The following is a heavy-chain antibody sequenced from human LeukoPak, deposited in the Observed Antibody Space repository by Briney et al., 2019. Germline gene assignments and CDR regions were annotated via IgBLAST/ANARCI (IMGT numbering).Heavy chain of an antibody. J-gene: IGHJ4*02. V-gene: IGHV1-18*01. Sequence: ASVKVSCKASGYTFTSFGINWVRQAPGQGLEWMGWINPYNGNTNYAQNLQGRVTMTTDTSTSTAYMELRSLRSDDTAVYYCATVTYYYDSSGYYFDYWGQGTRVTLSS. D-gene: IGHD3-22*01. CDR3: ATVTYYYDSSGYYFDY. CDR2: INPYNGNT. CDR1: GYTFTSFG.